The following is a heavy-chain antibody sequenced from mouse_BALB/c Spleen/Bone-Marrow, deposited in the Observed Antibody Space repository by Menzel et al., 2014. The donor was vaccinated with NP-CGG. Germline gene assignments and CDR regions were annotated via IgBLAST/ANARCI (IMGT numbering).Heavy chain of an antibody. CDR1: GITFTDYY. V-gene: IGHV7-3*02. CDR2: IRNKANGYTT. Sequence: EVKLMESGGGLVQPGGSLRLSCATSGITFTDYYMSWVRQPPGKALEWLGFIRNKANGYTTEYSASVKGRFTISRDNSQSILYLQMNPLRAEDSATYYCAVMDYWGQGTSVTVSS. J-gene: IGHJ4*01. CDR3: AVMDY.